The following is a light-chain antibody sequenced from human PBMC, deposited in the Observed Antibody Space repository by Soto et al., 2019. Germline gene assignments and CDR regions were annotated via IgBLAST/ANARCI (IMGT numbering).Light chain of an antibody. V-gene: IGKV3-20*01. CDR2: GSS. Sequence: VVLTQSPGTLSLSPGERATLSCRASQSVSNNYFAWYQQKPGQAPRLLIFGSSDWATGIPDRFSGSGSGTDFTLTISRLEPEDFAVYYCQQYGSSPPYTFGQGTKLEIK. J-gene: IGKJ2*01. CDR3: QQYGSSPPYT. CDR1: QSVSNNY.